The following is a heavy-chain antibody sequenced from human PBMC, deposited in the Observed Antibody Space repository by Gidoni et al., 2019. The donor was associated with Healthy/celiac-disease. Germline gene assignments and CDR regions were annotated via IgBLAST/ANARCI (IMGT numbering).Heavy chain of an antibody. CDR3: AKDRGRLRLGDQSPPGD. V-gene: IGHV3-30*18. CDR1: GFTLGSYG. D-gene: IGHD3-16*01. J-gene: IGHJ4*02. CDR2: ISYDGSKK. Sequence: VQLVESGGGVVQPGRSLRLSCAASGFTLGSYGMRWVRQAPGKGLEWVAVISYDGSKKYYADSVKGRFTISRDNSKNTLYLQMNSLRAEDTAVYYCAKDRGRLRLGDQSPPGDWGQGTLVTVSS.